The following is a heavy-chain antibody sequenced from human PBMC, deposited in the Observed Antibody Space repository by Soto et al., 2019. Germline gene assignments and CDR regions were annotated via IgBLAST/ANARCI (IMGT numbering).Heavy chain of an antibody. CDR2: IKQDGSEK. J-gene: IGHJ6*02. CDR1: GFTFSDYW. Sequence: EVRLVESGGGLVQSGGSLRLSCAASGFTFSDYWMSWVRHAPGKGPEWVANIKQDGSEKYYVDSVKGRFTISRDNAKNSLSLQMKSLRDEATAVSDCLLWPRGMDVWGQGTTVTVSS. CDR3: LLWPRGMDV. V-gene: IGHV3-7*01. D-gene: IGHD3-10*01.